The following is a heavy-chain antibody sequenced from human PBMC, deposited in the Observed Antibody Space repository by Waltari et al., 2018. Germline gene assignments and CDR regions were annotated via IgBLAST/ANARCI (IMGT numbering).Heavy chain of an antibody. V-gene: IGHV1-46*01. D-gene: IGHD6-19*01. Sequence: QVQLEQSGAEVKKPGASVKVSCKASGYTFTSYYMHWVRQAPGQGLEWMGIINPSGGSTSYAQKFQGRVTMTRDTSTSTVYMELSSLRSEDTAVYYCASIAVAVAPFDYWGQGTLVTVSS. CDR2: INPSGGST. CDR3: ASIAVAVAPFDY. J-gene: IGHJ4*02. CDR1: GYTFTSYY.